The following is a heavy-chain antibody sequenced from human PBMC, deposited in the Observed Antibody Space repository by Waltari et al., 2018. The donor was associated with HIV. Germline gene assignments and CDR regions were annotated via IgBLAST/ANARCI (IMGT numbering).Heavy chain of an antibody. CDR2: INGDGTST. J-gene: IGHJ4*02. CDR3: ARGGGDY. V-gene: IGHV3-74*01. Sequence: EVQLVESGGGLVQPGGSLRLSCAASGFTFSSTWMHWVRQAPGKGLVWVSRINGDGTSTNYAASVKGRFTIPRDNANSTLYLQMNSLRAEDTAVYYFARGGGDYWGQGTLVAVSS. CDR1: GFTFSSTW. D-gene: IGHD3-16*01.